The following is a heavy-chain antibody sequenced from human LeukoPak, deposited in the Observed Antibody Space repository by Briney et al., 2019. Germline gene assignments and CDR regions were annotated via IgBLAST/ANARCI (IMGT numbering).Heavy chain of an antibody. D-gene: IGHD4-11*01. CDR1: GFTFSTYA. CDR2: IGSSGDST. Sequence: PGGSLRLSCAASGFTFSTYALSWVRQAPGKGLEWVSSIGSSGDSTYYADSVEGRFTISRDNSKNTLFLQMNSLRVEDTAIYYCAKFGTVARQCFDSWGQGTLVTVSS. J-gene: IGHJ5*01. CDR3: AKFGTVARQCFDS. V-gene: IGHV3-23*01.